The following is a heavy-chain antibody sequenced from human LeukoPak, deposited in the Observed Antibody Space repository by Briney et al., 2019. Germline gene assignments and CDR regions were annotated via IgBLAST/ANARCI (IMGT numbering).Heavy chain of an antibody. CDR2: ISGSGGST. D-gene: IGHD2-15*01. J-gene: IGHJ4*02. V-gene: IGHV3-23*01. CDR3: ARGGPTGPFDY. Sequence: GGSLRLSCAASGFTFSSYAMSWVRQAPGKGLEWVSAISGSGGSTYYADSVKGRFTISSDNSKNMLFLQMNSLRAEDTAVFYCARGGPTGPFDYWGQGTLVTVSS. CDR1: GFTFSSYA.